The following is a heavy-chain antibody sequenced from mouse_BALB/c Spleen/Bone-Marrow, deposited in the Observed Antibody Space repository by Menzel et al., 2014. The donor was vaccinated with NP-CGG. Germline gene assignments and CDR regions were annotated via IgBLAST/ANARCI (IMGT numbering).Heavy chain of an antibody. V-gene: IGHV1-5*01. CDR2: VYPGNNDT. Sequence: EVKLMESGAVLARPGASVRMSCKASGYTFTSFWMHWVKQRPGQGLEWIGAVYPGNNDTNYDQNFKGKAKLTAVTSTNTAYMEFSSLTNEDSAVYYCTRYYYGGRDWYFDVWGAGTTVSVSS. CDR1: GYTFTSFW. CDR3: TRYYYGGRDWYFDV. D-gene: IGHD1-1*01. J-gene: IGHJ1*01.